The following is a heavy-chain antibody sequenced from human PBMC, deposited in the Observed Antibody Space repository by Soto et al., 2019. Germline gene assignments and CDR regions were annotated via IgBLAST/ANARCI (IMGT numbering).Heavy chain of an antibody. D-gene: IGHD6-19*01. CDR3: ARAQWLVLDY. J-gene: IGHJ4*02. Sequence: TLSLTCTVSGGYISSGGYSWSWIRQPPGKGLEWIGYIYHSGSTYYNPSLKSRGTISLDRSKNHFSHKLSSESATDTAVYYCARAQWLVLDYWRQGTLVTVSS. V-gene: IGHV4-30-2*01. CDR2: IYHSGST. CDR1: GGYISSGGYS.